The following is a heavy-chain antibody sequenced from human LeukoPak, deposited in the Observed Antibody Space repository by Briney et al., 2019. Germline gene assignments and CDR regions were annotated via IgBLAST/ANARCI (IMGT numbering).Heavy chain of an antibody. D-gene: IGHD2-2*01. V-gene: IGHV1-69*05. J-gene: IGHJ4*02. CDR2: FNPIFGSA. CDR1: GDSFGTYG. CDR3: ARRIPAASHLDY. Sequence: SVTVSCTASGDSFGTYGITWVRQAPGEGLEWMGGFNPIFGSAQYAQKFQGRVTITMDVSARTVYMELRSLRSDDTAVYYCARRIPAASHLDYWGQGTLVTVSS.